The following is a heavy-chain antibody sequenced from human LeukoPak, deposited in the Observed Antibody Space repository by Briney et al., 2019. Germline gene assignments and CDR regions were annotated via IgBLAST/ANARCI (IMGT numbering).Heavy chain of an antibody. Sequence: ASVKVSCKASGYTFTGYYMHWVRQAPGQGLEWMGWINPNSGGTNYAQKFQGRVTMTRDTSISTAYMELSRLRSDDTAVYYCARAPLLLWFGDDREPNNWFDPWGQGTLVTVSS. D-gene: IGHD3-10*01. V-gene: IGHV1-2*02. CDR1: GYTFTGYY. CDR2: INPNSGGT. J-gene: IGHJ5*02. CDR3: ARAPLLLWFGDDREPNNWFDP.